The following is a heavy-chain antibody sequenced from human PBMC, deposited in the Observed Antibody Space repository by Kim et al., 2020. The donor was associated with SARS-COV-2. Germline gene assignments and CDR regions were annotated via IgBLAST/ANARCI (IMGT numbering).Heavy chain of an antibody. Sequence: SETLSLTCTVSGDSLSSDYWSWNRQPAGKGLEWIGRIYTSGRTNYNPSLQSRVTISVDMSKNQFSLKLSSVTAADPAVYYCSSALGHWGQETLVTVSS. J-gene: IGHJ4*02. D-gene: IGHD3-16*02. CDR2: IYTSGRT. V-gene: IGHV4-4*07. CDR3: SSALGH. CDR1: GDSLSSDY.